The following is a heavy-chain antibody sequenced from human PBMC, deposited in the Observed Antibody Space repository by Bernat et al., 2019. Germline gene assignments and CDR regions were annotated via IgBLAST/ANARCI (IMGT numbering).Heavy chain of an antibody. V-gene: IGHV4-34*01. CDR1: GGSFSGYY. J-gene: IGHJ3*02. CDR2: INHSGST. Sequence: QVQLQQWGAGLLKPSETLSLTCAVYGGSFSGYYWSWIRQPPGKGLEWIWEINHSGSTNYNPSIKSRVSISVDTYQRKFSLKLGYVTAADAAVYYCARFRVRAAGRAFDIWDQGTMVTVSS. D-gene: IGHD6-13*01. CDR3: ARFRVRAAGRAFDI.